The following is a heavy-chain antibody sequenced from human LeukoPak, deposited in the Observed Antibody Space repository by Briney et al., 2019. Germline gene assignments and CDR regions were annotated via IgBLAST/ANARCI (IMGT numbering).Heavy chain of an antibody. J-gene: IGHJ4*02. V-gene: IGHV3-48*04. Sequence: GESLRLSCAASGFTFSSDSMNWVRQAPGKGLEWVSYISRSSSTIFYADSVKGRFTISRDNARNSLYLQMNSLRAEDTAVYYCARDFWSGYYDPFDYWGQGTLVTVSS. D-gene: IGHD3-3*01. CDR2: ISRSSSTI. CDR1: GFTFSSDS. CDR3: ARDFWSGYYDPFDY.